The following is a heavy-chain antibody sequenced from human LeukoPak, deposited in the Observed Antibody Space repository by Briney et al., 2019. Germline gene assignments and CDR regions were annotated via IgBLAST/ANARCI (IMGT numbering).Heavy chain of an antibody. V-gene: IGHV3-7*01. D-gene: IGHD6-6*01. CDR3: ARVGGIAARQRPSYRLYYFDY. CDR1: GFTFSSYW. CDR2: IKQDGSEK. J-gene: IGHJ4*02. Sequence: GSLRLSCAASGFTFSSYWMSWVRQAPGKGLEWVANIKQDGSEKYYVDSVKGRFTISRDNAKNSLYLQMNSLRAEDTAVYYCARVGGIAARQRPSYRLYYFDYWGQGTLVTVSS.